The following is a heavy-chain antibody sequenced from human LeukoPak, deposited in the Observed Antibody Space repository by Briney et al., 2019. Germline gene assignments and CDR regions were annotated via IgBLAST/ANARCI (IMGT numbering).Heavy chain of an antibody. CDR3: ARVGAYSNSYYYYYYMDV. J-gene: IGHJ6*03. D-gene: IGHD4-11*01. CDR2: IYYSGST. V-gene: IGHV4-31*03. Sequence: PSETLSLTCTVSGGSISSGGYYWSWICQHPGKGLEWIGYIYYSGSTYYNPSLKSRVTISVDTSKNQFSLKLSSVTAADTAVYYCARVGAYSNSYYYYYYMDVWGKGTTVTVSS. CDR1: GGSISSGGYY.